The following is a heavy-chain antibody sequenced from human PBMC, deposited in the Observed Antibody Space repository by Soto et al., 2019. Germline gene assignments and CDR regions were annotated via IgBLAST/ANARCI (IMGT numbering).Heavy chain of an antibody. CDR1: GGTFSSYA. D-gene: IGHD2-8*01. J-gene: IGHJ6*02. Sequence: SVKVSCKASGGTFSSYAISWVRQAPGQGLEWMGGIIPIFGTANYAQKFQGRITITADESTSTAYMELSSLRSEDTAVYYCARYLMGPYYYGMDVWGQGTTVTVSS. V-gene: IGHV1-69*13. CDR3: ARYLMGPYYYGMDV. CDR2: IIPIFGTA.